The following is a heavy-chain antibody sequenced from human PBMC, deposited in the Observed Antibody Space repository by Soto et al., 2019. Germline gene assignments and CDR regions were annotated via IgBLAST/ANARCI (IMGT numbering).Heavy chain of an antibody. V-gene: IGHV1-2*02. J-gene: IGHJ4*02. CDR3: ARGVWGSSQGHDY. CDR2: INPNSGAT. D-gene: IGHD3-16*01. CDR1: GFTFAGYF. Sequence: ASVKVSCKASGFTFAGYFLHWVRQAPGQGLEWMGWINPNSGATKDEEKFQGRVTMTWDTSIKTAYLELLSLRFDDMALYYCARGVWGSSQGHDYWGQGTRVTVCS.